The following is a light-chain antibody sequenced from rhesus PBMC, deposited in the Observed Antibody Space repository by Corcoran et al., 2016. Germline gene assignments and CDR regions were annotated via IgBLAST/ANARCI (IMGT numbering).Light chain of an antibody. CDR1: QGISSY. J-gene: IGKJ4*01. CDR2: DAS. Sequence: DIQMTQSPSSLSASVGDTVTITCRASQGISSYLNWFQQKPGKAPKLLIYDASSLESGVPSRVSGSGSGTDFTLTISSLQPEDFAADYCLQHNSYPLTFGGGTKVEIK. CDR3: LQHNSYPLT. V-gene: IGKV1-28*03.